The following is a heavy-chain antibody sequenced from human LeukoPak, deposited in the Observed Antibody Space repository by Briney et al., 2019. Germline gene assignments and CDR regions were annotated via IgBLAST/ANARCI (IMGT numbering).Heavy chain of an antibody. CDR2: IWYDGSNK. V-gene: IGHV3-33*08. CDR1: GFTFSNYA. CDR3: ARYGDYLDY. J-gene: IGHJ4*02. Sequence: GGSLRLSCAASGFTFSNYAMHWVRQAPGKGLEWVAVIWYDGSNKYYADSVKGRFTISRDNSKNTLYLQMNSLRAEDTAVYYCARYGDYLDYWGQGTLVTVSS. D-gene: IGHD4-17*01.